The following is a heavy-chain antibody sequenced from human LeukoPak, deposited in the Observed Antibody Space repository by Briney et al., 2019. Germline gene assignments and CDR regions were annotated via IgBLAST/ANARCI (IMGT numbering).Heavy chain of an antibody. J-gene: IGHJ4*02. CDR2: ISYDGSNK. V-gene: IGHV3-30*04. CDR3: ASSLRYSSSWHNY. D-gene: IGHD6-13*01. CDR1: GFTFSSYA. Sequence: GRSLRLSCAASGFTFSSYAMHWVRQAPGKGLEWVAVISYDGSNKYYADSVKGRFTISRDNSKNTLYLQMNSLRAEDTAVYYCASSLRYSSSWHNYWGQGTLVTVSS.